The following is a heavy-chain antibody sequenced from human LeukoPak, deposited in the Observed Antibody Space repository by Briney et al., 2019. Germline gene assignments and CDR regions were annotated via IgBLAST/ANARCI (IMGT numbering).Heavy chain of an antibody. D-gene: IGHD5-24*01. Sequence: PSETLSLNCTVYGGSFSDYYWTWIRQAPGKGLEWIGEISHSGSTNYNPSLKSRVTISVDTSKNQFSLKLSSVTAADTAVYYCARGGVMADAFDIWGQGTMVTVSS. CDR2: ISHSGST. V-gene: IGHV4-34*01. CDR1: GGSFSDYY. J-gene: IGHJ3*02. CDR3: ARGGVMADAFDI.